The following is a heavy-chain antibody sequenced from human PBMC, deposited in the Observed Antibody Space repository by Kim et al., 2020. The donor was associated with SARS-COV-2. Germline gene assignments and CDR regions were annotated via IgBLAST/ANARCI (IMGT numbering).Heavy chain of an antibody. D-gene: IGHD3-22*01. CDR3: AKGNYYDSSGHLDY. Sequence: ADSVERRFTLSRDNSQNPLYLQMNSLRAEDTAVYYCAKGNYYDSSGHLDYWGQGTLVTVSS. J-gene: IGHJ4*02. V-gene: IGHV3-23*01.